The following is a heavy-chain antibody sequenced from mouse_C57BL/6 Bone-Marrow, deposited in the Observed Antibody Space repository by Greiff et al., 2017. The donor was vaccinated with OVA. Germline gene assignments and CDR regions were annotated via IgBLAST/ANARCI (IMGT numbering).Heavy chain of an antibody. V-gene: IGHV1-53*01. D-gene: IGHD1-1*01. CDR3: ARSGTVVSYWYFDV. Sequence: VQLQQPGTELVKPGASVKLSCKASGYTFTSYWMHWVKQRPGQGLEWIGNINPSNGGTNYNEKFKSKATLTVDKSSSTAYMQLSSLTSEDSAVYYWARSGTVVSYWYFDVWGTGTTVTVSS. J-gene: IGHJ1*03. CDR1: GYTFTSYW. CDR2: INPSNGGT.